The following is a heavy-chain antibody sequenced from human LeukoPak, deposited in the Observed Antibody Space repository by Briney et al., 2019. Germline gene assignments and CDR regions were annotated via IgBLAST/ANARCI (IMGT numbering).Heavy chain of an antibody. V-gene: IGHV3-9*01. CDR1: GFNFDEHA. CDR2: ISWDGRSI. D-gene: IGHD2-2*01. J-gene: IGHJ4*02. CDR3: ARGLGYCTSTTCLLPFDY. Sequence: PGRSLRLSCAGFGFNFDEHALHWVRQAPGKGLEWVSGISWDGRSIGYAASVKGRFTISRDNARNSLYLQMNSLRPDDTALYYCARGLGYCTSTTCLLPFDYWGQGTLVTVSS.